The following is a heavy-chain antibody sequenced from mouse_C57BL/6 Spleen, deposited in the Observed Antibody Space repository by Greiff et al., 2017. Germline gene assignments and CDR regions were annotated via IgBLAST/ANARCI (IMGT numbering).Heavy chain of an antibody. V-gene: IGHV1-69*01. Sequence: QVQLKQPGAELVMPGASVKLSCKASGYTFTSYWMHWVKQRPGQGLEWIGEIDPSDSYTNYNQKFKGKSTLTVDKSSSTAYMQLSSLTSEDSAVYYCARGEYYAMDYWGQGTSVTVSS. CDR1: GYTFTSYW. CDR3: ARGEYYAMDY. J-gene: IGHJ4*01. CDR2: IDPSDSYT.